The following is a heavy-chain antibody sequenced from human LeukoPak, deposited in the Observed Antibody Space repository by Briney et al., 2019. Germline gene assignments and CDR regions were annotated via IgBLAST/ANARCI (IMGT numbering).Heavy chain of an antibody. CDR2: INHSGST. Sequence: SETLSLTYTVSGGSISSYYWSWIRQPPGKGLEWIGEINHSGSTNYNPSLKSRVTISVDRSKNQFSLKLSSVTAADTAVYYCAAHYGSGSYDYWGQGTLVTVSS. D-gene: IGHD3-10*01. V-gene: IGHV4-34*01. CDR3: AAHYGSGSYDY. J-gene: IGHJ4*02. CDR1: GGSISSYY.